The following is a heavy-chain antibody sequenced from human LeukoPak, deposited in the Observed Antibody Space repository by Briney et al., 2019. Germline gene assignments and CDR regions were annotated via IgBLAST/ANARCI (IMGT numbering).Heavy chain of an antibody. CDR2: ISGSGGNT. J-gene: IGHJ4*02. CDR3: AKTIAGTRYYFDY. V-gene: IGHV3-23*01. Sequence: GGTLRFSCAASGFTFNSYGLSWVRQAPGKGLEWVSAISGSGGNTYYADSVMGRFTISRDNSKNTLYLQMNSLRAEDTAVYYCAKTIAGTRYYFDYWGQGTLVTVSS. D-gene: IGHD1-20*01. CDR1: GFTFNSYG.